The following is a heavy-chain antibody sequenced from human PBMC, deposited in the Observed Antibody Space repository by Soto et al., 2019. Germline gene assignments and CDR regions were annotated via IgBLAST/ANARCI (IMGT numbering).Heavy chain of an antibody. CDR1: GFTFSSYG. D-gene: IGHD1-26*01. CDR3: AKDRGIVGATEYYFDY. Sequence: PGGSLRLSCAAAGFTFSSYGMHWVRQAPGKGLEWVAVISYDGSNKYYADSVKGRFTISRDNSKNTLYLQMNSLRAEDTAVYYCAKDRGIVGATEYYFDYWGQGTLVTVSS. V-gene: IGHV3-30*18. CDR2: ISYDGSNK. J-gene: IGHJ4*02.